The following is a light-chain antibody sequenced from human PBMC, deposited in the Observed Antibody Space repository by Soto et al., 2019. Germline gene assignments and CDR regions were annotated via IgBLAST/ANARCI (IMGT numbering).Light chain of an antibody. CDR1: QSVSSY. CDR2: GVS. V-gene: IGKV3-11*01. Sequence: EVVLTQSPATLSLSPGEGATLSCRTSQSVSSYLNWYQQKPGQVPRLLIYGVSNRATGIPARFSGSGSGTDFTLTISNLEPEDFAVYYCQQGSNWPITFGQGTRLEIK. J-gene: IGKJ5*01. CDR3: QQGSNWPIT.